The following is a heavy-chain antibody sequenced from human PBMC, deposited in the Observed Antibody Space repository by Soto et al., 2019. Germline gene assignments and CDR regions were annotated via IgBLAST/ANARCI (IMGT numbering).Heavy chain of an antibody. D-gene: IGHD6-13*01. J-gene: IGHJ5*02. Sequence: ASVKVSCKASGYTFTSYDINWVRQATGQGLEWMGWMNPNSGNTGYAQKFQGRVTMTRNTYISTAYIELSSLRSEDMAVYYCARRRAAAGTKWFDPWGQGTLVTVSS. V-gene: IGHV1-8*01. CDR2: MNPNSGNT. CDR3: ARRRAAAGTKWFDP. CDR1: GYTFTSYD.